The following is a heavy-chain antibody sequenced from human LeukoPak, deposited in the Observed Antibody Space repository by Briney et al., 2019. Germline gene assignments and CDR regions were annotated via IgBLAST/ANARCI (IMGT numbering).Heavy chain of an antibody. V-gene: IGHV3-66*01. CDR3: ARYDYGRSGFDY. D-gene: IGHD5-12*01. CDR2: IYSGGTT. J-gene: IGHJ4*02. Sequence: GGSLRLSCAASGFTVSTNYMTWVRQAPGKGLEWVSVIYSGGTTYYADSVKGRFSISRDNSKNTLYPQMNSLRAEDTAVYYCARYDYGRSGFDYWGQGTLVTVSS. CDR1: GFTVSTNY.